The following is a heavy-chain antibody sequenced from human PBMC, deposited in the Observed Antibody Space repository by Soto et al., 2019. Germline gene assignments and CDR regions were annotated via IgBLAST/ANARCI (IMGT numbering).Heavy chain of an antibody. J-gene: IGHJ4*02. CDR2: IYTGDSDT. D-gene: IGHD3-16*01. CDR1: GYSFTSYW. V-gene: IGHV5-51*01. CDR3: ARTFGGHLYSFDF. Sequence: GESLKISCKGSGYSFTSYWIGWVRQVPGKGLEWMGIIYTGDSDTRYSPSFQGQVTISADKSINTAYLQWSSLKASDTAIYYCARTFGGHLYSFDFWGQGTLVTVSS.